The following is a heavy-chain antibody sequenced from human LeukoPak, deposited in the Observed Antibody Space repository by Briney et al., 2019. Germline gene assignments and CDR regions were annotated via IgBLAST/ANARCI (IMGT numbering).Heavy chain of an antibody. J-gene: IGHJ6*03. CDR1: GFTFSSYA. D-gene: IGHD2-2*02. CDR2: IRSDGSNK. Sequence: PGGSLRLSCAASGFTFSSYAMHWVRQAPGKGLEWVAFIRSDGSNKSYADSVKGRFTISRDNSKNTLYLQMNSLRAEDTAVYYCARDHCSSTSCYKVVGLYYYYYMDVWGKGTTVTVS. V-gene: IGHV3-30*02. CDR3: ARDHCSSTSCYKVVGLYYYYYMDV.